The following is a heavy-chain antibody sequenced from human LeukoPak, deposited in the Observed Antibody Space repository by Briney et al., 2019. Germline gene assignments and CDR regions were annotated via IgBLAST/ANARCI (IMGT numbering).Heavy chain of an antibody. D-gene: IGHD3-10*01. Sequence: GGSLRLSCAAXGXTFSNYAMTWVRQAPGEGLEWVSSLSGRGDNTFYADSVKGRFTISRDNSENTLHLQMNSLRAEDTAVYYCAKAYYYGSGSYYVAFDCWGQGTLVTVSS. CDR1: GXTFSNYA. CDR2: LSGRGDNT. J-gene: IGHJ4*02. CDR3: AKAYYYGSGSYYVAFDC. V-gene: IGHV3-23*01.